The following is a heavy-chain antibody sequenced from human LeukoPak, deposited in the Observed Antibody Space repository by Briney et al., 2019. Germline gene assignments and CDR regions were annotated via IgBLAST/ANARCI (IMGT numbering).Heavy chain of an antibody. J-gene: IGHJ4*02. CDR1: GFTFITYG. CDR2: ISGSGGRT. D-gene: IGHD6-19*01. V-gene: IGHV3-23*01. CDR3: AKGYSSGWYFSLDY. Sequence: GGSLRLSCAASGFTFITYGMSWVRQAPGKGLEWVSSISGSGGRTYYADSVRGRFTVSRDNSKNTLYLQMNSLRPDDTAVYYCAKGYSSGWYFSLDYWGQGTLVTVSS.